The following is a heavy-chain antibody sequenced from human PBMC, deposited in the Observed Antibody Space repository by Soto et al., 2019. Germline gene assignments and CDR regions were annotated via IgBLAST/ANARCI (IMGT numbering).Heavy chain of an antibody. V-gene: IGHV1-2*02. CDR3: ARGRTVNFYGMDV. Sequence: QVQLVQSGAEVKKPGASVKVSYVTSAYTFTDHYIHWVRQAPGQGLEWMGWINPHSGDTIYAQKFQGRVTLTRDTAISTGYMELSRLRSDDTAVYYCARGRTVNFYGMDVWGQGTTVTVSS. CDR2: INPHSGDT. J-gene: IGHJ6*02. D-gene: IGHD4-17*01. CDR1: AYTFTDHY.